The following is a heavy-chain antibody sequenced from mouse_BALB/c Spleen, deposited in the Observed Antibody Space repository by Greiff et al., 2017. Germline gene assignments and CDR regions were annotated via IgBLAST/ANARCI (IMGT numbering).Heavy chain of an antibody. D-gene: IGHD1-1*01. V-gene: IGHV5-6-4*01. CDR1: GFTFSSYT. J-gene: IGHJ4*01. CDR3: TRESTVVAPDAMDY. CDR2: ISSGGSYT. Sequence: EVQLVESGGGLVKPGGSLTLSCAASGFTFSSYTMSWVRQTPEKRLEWVATISSGGSYTYYPDSVKGRFTISRDNAKNTLYLQMSNLKSEDTAMYYCTRESTVVAPDAMDYWGQGTSVTVSS.